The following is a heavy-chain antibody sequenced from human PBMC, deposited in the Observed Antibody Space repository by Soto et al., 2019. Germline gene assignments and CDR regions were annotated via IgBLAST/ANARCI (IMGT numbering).Heavy chain of an antibody. D-gene: IGHD4-17*01. CDR3: ARERATVTTFDY. V-gene: IGHV3-30-3*01. CDR1: GFTFSSYA. Sequence: QVQLVESGGGVVQPGRSLRLSCAASGFTFSSYAMHWVRQAPGKGLEWVAVISYDGSNKYYADSVKGRFTISRDNSKNTLYLQMNSLRAEDTAVYYCARERATVTTFDYWGQGTLVTVSS. J-gene: IGHJ4*02. CDR2: ISYDGSNK.